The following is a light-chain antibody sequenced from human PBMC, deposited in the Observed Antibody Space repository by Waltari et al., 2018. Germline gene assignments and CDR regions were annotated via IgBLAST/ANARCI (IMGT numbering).Light chain of an antibody. J-gene: IGLJ3*02. V-gene: IGLV1-47*01. CDR1: SSNRGSHH. CDR3: ASWDGSLSGRV. Sequence: QSVLTQPPSASGTPGQRVLLSCSGSSSNRGSHHVYWYQQIPGTAPKLLIYKNDQRPSGVPDRFSGSKSGTSASLAISGLRSEDEADYFCASWDGSLSGRVFGGGTKLTVL. CDR2: KND.